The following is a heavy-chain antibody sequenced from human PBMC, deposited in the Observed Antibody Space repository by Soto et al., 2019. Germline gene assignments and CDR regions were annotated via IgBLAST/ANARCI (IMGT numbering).Heavy chain of an antibody. Sequence: EVQLVESGGGLGQPGGSLRLSCVASGFTFNTFSMGWVRQAPGKGLEWVANIKEDGNEENYQDSVKGRFTISRDNARNSLSLQMNSLRAEDTAIYYCARAWTYARCWGRGTLVTVSS. CDR3: ARAWTYARC. D-gene: IGHD1-7*01. V-gene: IGHV3-7*04. CDR1: GFTFNTFS. J-gene: IGHJ4*02. CDR2: IKEDGNEE.